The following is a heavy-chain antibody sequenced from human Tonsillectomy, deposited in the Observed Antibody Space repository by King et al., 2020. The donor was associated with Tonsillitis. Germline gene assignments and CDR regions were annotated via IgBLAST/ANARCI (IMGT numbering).Heavy chain of an antibody. V-gene: IGHV1-2*02. CDR3: ARDREGGYTLSEGDY. CDR2: INPNSGGT. D-gene: IGHD5-12*01. CDR1: GYTFTGYY. J-gene: IGHJ4*02. Sequence: QLVQSGAEVKKPGASVKVSCKASGYTFTGYYMHWVRQAPGQGLEWMGWINPNSGGTNYAQKFQGRVTMPRDTSISTAYMELSRLRSDDTAVYYCARDREGGYTLSEGDYWGQGTLVTVSS.